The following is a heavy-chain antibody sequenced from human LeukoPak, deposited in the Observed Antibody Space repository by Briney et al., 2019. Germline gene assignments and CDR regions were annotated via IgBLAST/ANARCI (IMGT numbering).Heavy chain of an antibody. J-gene: IGHJ5*02. CDR1: GFTFEDYG. CDR3: ARDQNYAWFDA. CDR2: INWNGGSR. D-gene: IGHD1-7*01. Sequence: GGSVRLSCEASGFTFEDYGMTWVRQAPGKGLEWLANINWNGGSRAYADSVKGRFTISRDNANNSLYRQMSSLRAEDTALYYCARDQNYAWFDAWGQGSLVTVSS. V-gene: IGHV3-20*04.